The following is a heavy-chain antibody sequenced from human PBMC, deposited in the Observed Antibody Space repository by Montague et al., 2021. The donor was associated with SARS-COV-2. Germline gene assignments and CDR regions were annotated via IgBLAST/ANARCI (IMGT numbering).Heavy chain of an antibody. CDR1: GGSLSGSW. CDR2: IYDSGRA. D-gene: IGHD1-26*01. Sequence: SETLSLTCAVYGGSLSGSWWSWTRQSPGQGLEWIGEIYDSGRANYHPSLKWRVTMSVDTSKNQFSLKLNSLTAADTAIYYCARVTWPVPVGGTFGAFDVWGQGTVVTVSS. V-gene: IGHV4-34*01. J-gene: IGHJ3*01. CDR3: ARVTWPVPVGGTFGAFDV.